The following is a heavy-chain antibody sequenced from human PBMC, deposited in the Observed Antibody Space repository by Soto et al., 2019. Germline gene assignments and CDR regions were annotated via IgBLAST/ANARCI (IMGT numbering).Heavy chain of an antibody. V-gene: IGHV3-30*18. J-gene: IGHJ4*02. CDR2: ISYDGSNK. CDR3: AKGFSYSVIDY. Sequence: QVQLVESGGGVVQPGRSLRLSCAASGFTFSTYGMQWVRQAPGKGLEWVAGISYDGSNKYYADSVKGRFTIYRDNSKNKLYLQMRSLRAEDTAVYYCAKGFSYSVIDYWGQGTLVTVSS. CDR1: GFTFSTYG. D-gene: IGHD5-18*01.